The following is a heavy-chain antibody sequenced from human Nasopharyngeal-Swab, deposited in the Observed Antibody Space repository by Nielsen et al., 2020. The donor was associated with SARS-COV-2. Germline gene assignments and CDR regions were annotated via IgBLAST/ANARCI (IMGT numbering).Heavy chain of an antibody. CDR1: GFTFSSYG. CDR2: IWYDGGNK. Sequence: GESLKISCAASGFTFSSYGMHWVRQAPGKGLEWVAVIWYDGGNKYYADSVKGRFTISRDNSKNTLYLQMNSLRAEDTAVYYCARDNHGDNWNDGWFDPWGQGTLVTVSS. J-gene: IGHJ5*02. D-gene: IGHD1-20*01. V-gene: IGHV3-33*01. CDR3: ARDNHGDNWNDGWFDP.